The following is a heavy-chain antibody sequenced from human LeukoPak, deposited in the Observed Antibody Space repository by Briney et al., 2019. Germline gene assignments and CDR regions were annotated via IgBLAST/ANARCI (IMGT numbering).Heavy chain of an antibody. CDR3: ARKTIFGVVDYGMDV. V-gene: IGHV3-53*01. J-gene: IGHJ6*02. CDR2: IYSGGST. CDR1: GFTVSSNY. D-gene: IGHD3-3*01. Sequence: GGSLRLSCAASGFTVSSNYMSWARQAPGKGLEWVSVIYSGGSTYYADSVKGRFTISRDNSKNTLYLQMNSLRAEDTAVYYCARKTIFGVVDYGMDVWGQGTTVTVSS.